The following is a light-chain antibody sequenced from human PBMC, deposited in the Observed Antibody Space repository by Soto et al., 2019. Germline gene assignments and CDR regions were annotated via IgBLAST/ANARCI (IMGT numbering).Light chain of an antibody. J-gene: IGKJ2*01. CDR1: QSISSW. Sequence: DIQMTQSPSTLSASVGDRVTITCRASQSISSWLAWYQQKPGKAPKLLIYKASSLESGVPSRFSGSGSGTEFTLTISGLQPDDFATYYCQQYNSYSLYTFGQGTKLEIK. CDR3: QQYNSYSLYT. CDR2: KAS. V-gene: IGKV1-5*03.